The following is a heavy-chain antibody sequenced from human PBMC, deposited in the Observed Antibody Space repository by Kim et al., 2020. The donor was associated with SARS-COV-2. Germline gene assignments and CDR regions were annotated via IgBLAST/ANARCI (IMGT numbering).Heavy chain of an antibody. CDR3: ARNARGYSAYSDY. J-gene: IGHJ4*02. D-gene: IGHD5-12*01. CDR1: GFTFSYHA. V-gene: IGHV3-23*01. Sequence: GGSLRLSCAASGFTFSYHAMTWVRQAPGKGLEWVSGISGSGFNTYYADSVKGRFTISRDNSENTLFLQMSSLGAEDTAVYYCARNARGYSAYSDYWGQGT. CDR2: ISGSGFNT.